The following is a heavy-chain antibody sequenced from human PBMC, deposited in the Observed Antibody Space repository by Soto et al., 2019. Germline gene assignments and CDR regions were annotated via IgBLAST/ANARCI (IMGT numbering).Heavy chain of an antibody. CDR1: GGSISSGDYY. CDR3: ARGPEDIVLVPAAMPYFDY. Sequence: QVQLQESGPGLVKPSQTLSLTCTVSGGSISSGDYYWSWIRQPPGKGLEWIGYIYYSGSTYYNPSLKSRVTISVDTSKNQFSLKLSSVTAADTAVYYCARGPEDIVLVPAAMPYFDYWGQGTLVTVSS. CDR2: IYYSGST. J-gene: IGHJ4*02. D-gene: IGHD2-2*01. V-gene: IGHV4-30-4*01.